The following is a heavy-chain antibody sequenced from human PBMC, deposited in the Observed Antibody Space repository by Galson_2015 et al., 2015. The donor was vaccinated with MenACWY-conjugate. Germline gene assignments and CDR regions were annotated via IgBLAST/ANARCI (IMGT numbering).Heavy chain of an antibody. CDR1: GFAFSTYT. CDR3: AKDHAPDGLWYFDY. J-gene: IGHJ4*02. V-gene: IGHV3-23*01. Sequence: SLRLSCAASGFAFSTYTMSWVRQAPGKGLEWVSAFFGGGGGQSYAEPMKDRFTISRDNSKNTLYLQIDSLRAEDTAVYYCAKDHAPDGLWYFDYWGRGTLVTVSS. CDR2: FFGGGGGQ. D-gene: IGHD2-8*01.